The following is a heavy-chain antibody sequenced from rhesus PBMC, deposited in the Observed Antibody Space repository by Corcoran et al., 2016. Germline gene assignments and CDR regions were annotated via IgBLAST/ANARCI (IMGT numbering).Heavy chain of an antibody. CDR2: IYWNDSK. Sequence: QVTLKESGPALVKPTQTLTLTCTFSGFSISTSGTGVGWIRQPPGKDRELLASIYWNDSKYYRTSLKSRLTISKDTSKNQVVLTMTNMDPVDTATYYCARVLVGLDYWGQGVLVTVSS. D-gene: IGHD2-39*02. V-gene: IGHV2-95*01. CDR1: GFSISTSGTG. CDR3: ARVLVGLDY. J-gene: IGHJ4*01.